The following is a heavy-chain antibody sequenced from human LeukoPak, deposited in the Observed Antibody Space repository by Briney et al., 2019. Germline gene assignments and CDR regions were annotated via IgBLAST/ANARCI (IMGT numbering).Heavy chain of an antibody. D-gene: IGHD1-26*01. CDR1: GFTLSSYW. V-gene: IGHV3-7*01. CDR2: IKQDGSEK. CDR3: ARDGAYSGDAFDI. Sequence: GGSLRLSCAASGFTLSSYWMSWVRQAPGKGLEWVANIKQDGSEKYYVDSVKGRFTISRDNAKNSLYLQMNSLRAEDTAVYYCARDGAYSGDAFDIWGQGTMVTVSS. J-gene: IGHJ3*02.